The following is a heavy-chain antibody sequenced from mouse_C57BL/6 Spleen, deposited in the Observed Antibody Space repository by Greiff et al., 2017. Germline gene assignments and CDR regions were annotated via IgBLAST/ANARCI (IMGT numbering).Heavy chain of an antibody. CDR2: IYPGSGST. CDR3: ARSETTVVATDYFDY. Sequence: VQLQQSGAELVKPGASVKMSCKASGYTFTSYWITWVKQRPGQGLEWIGDIYPGSGSTNYNEKFKSKATLTVDTSSSTAYMQLSSLTSEDSAVYYCARSETTVVATDYFDYGGQGTTLTVSS. CDR1: GYTFTSYW. V-gene: IGHV1-55*01. J-gene: IGHJ2*01. D-gene: IGHD1-1*01.